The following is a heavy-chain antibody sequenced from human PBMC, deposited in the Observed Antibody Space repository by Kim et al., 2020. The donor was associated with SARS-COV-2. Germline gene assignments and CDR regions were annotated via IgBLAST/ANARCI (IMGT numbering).Heavy chain of an antibody. J-gene: IGHJ4*02. CDR3: ARGRPYYYGSGRVY. D-gene: IGHD3-10*01. Sequence: LSLTCAASGFTFSSYEMNWVRQAPGKGLEWVSYISSRGMTIYYADSVKGRFTISRDNAKNSLYLQMNSLRAEDTAFYYCARGRPYYYGSGRVYWGQGTLVTVSS. CDR2: ISSRGMTI. CDR1: GFTFSSYE. V-gene: IGHV3-48*03.